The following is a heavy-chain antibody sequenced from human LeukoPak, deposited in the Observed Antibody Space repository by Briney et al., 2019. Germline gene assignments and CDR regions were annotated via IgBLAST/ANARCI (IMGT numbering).Heavy chain of an antibody. CDR1: GFTFSDYY. Sequence: GGSLRLSCAASGFTFSDYYMSWIRQAPGKGLEWVSYISSSGSTIYYADSVKGRFTISRDNAKNSLYLQMNSLRAEDTAVYYCARDGLITMVRGVIITSHEYFQHWGQGTLVTVSS. J-gene: IGHJ1*01. V-gene: IGHV3-11*04. CDR3: ARDGLITMVRGVIITSHEYFQH. D-gene: IGHD3-10*01. CDR2: ISSSGSTI.